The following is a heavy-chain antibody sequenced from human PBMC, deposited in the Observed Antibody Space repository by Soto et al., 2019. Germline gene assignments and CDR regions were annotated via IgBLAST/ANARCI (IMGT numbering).Heavy chain of an antibody. CDR3: ARGDYYDSSGLPRGDDAFDI. CDR2: IYYSGST. D-gene: IGHD3-22*01. Sequence: QVQLQESGPGLVKPSETLSLTCTVSGGSISSYYWSWIRQPPGKGLEWIGYIYYSGSTNYNPSLKSRVTTSVDTAKIPFSLKLSSVTAAETAVYYCARGDYYDSSGLPRGDDAFDIWGQGTMVTVSS. J-gene: IGHJ3*02. V-gene: IGHV4-59*01. CDR1: GGSISSYY.